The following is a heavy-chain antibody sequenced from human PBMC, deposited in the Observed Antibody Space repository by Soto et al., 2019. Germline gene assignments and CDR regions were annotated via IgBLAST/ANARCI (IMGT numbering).Heavy chain of an antibody. CDR3: AKCLNDYDFWSGSLDYYGMDV. D-gene: IGHD3-3*01. J-gene: IGHJ6*02. V-gene: IGHV3-30*18. CDR2: ISYDGSNK. Sequence: QVQLVESGGGVFQPGRSLRLSCAASGFTFSSYGMHWVRQAPGKGLEWVAVISYDGSNKYYADSVKGRLTISRDNSKNTLYLQMNSLRAEDTAVYYCAKCLNDYDFWSGSLDYYGMDVWGQGTTVTVSS. CDR1: GFTFSSYG.